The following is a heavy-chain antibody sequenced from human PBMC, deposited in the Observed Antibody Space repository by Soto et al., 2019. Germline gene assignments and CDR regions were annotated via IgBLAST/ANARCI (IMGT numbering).Heavy chain of an antibody. CDR3: ARNRYGGYDFDY. Sequence: QVQLQESGPGLVKPSGTLSLTCAVSSDSITSSNWWSWVRQSPGQGLEWIGGVSHSGSTNYIPTLKSRVTTSVDKARNQSSLRLNSVTAADTAVYYCARNRYGGYDFDYWGQGTLVTVSS. V-gene: IGHV4-4*02. CDR2: VSHSGST. CDR1: SDSITSSNW. J-gene: IGHJ4*02. D-gene: IGHD5-12*01.